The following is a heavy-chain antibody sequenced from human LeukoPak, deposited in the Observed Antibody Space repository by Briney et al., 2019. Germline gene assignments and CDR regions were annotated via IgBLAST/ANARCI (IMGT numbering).Heavy chain of an antibody. D-gene: IGHD3-10*01. J-gene: IGHJ4*02. Sequence: GGSLRLSCAASGFTFSSYSMNWVRQAPGEGLEWVSSITSSGSYIYYADSVKGRFTISRDNSKNTLYLQMNSLRAEDTAVYYCAVNYYGSGRGYWGQGTLVTVSS. V-gene: IGHV3-21*04. CDR2: ITSSGSYI. CDR1: GFTFSSYS. CDR3: AVNYYGSGRGY.